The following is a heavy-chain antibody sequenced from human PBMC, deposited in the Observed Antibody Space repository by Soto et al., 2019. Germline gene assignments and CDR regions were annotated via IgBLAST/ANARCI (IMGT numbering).Heavy chain of an antibody. J-gene: IGHJ4*02. CDR3: AKEILDYYDVYYFDY. V-gene: IGHV3-23*01. D-gene: IGHD3-22*01. CDR1: GFTFSSYA. Sequence: GGSLRLSCAASGFTFSSYAMSWVRQAPGKGLEWDSAISGSGGSTYYADSVKGRFTISRDNSKNTLYLQMNSLRAEDTAVYYCAKEILDYYDVYYFDYWGQGTLVTVSS. CDR2: ISGSGGST.